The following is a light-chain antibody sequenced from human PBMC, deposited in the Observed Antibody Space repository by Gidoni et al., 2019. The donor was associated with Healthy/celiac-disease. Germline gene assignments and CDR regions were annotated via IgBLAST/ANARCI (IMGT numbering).Light chain of an antibody. Sequence: VLTHSPATLSLSPGERATLSCRASQSVSSYLDWYQQKPGQAPRLLIYDASNRATGIPARFSGSGSGTDFTLTISSLEPEDFAVYYCQQRSNWPLTFGGGTKVEIK. CDR1: QSVSSY. V-gene: IGKV3-11*01. CDR2: DAS. CDR3: QQRSNWPLT. J-gene: IGKJ4*01.